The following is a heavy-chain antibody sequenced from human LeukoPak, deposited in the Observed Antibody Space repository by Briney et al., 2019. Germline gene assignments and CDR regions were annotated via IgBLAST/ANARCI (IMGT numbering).Heavy chain of an antibody. D-gene: IGHD6-13*01. CDR1: GGSIRSSSYY. CDR3: ARRSQAAAGRGIDY. CDR2: MSNSGST. V-gene: IGHV4-39*01. J-gene: IGHJ4*02. Sequence: SETLSLTCTVSGGSIRSSSYYWGWIRQSPGKGLEWIGTMSNSGSTYYNPSLKSRVTISGDTAKNQFSLKLSSVTAADTAVYYCARRSQAAAGRGIDYWGQGTLVTVSS.